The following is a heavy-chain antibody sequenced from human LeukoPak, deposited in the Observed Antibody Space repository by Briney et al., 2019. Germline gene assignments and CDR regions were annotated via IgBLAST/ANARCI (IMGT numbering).Heavy chain of an antibody. J-gene: IGHJ4*02. V-gene: IGHV4-59*12. CDR1: GGSISSYY. CDR3: ARVILSIGAPSAFDY. D-gene: IGHD3-3*01. CDR2: MFHSGST. Sequence: SETLSLTCTVSGGSISSYYWAWIRQSPEKGLEWTASMFHSGSTYYNPSLKSRVTISVDTSKHRFSLKLSSVTAADTAMYYCARVILSIGAPSAFDYWGQGTLVTVSS.